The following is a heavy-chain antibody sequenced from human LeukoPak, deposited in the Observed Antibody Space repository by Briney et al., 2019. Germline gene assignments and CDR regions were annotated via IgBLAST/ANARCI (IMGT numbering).Heavy chain of an antibody. CDR3: ARIPESRGWYWWFDP. D-gene: IGHD6-19*01. Sequence: GGSLRLSCAASGFTFSSYGMHWVRQAPGKGLEWVAFIRYDGSNKYYADSVKGRFTISRDNSKNTLYLQMNSLRAEDTAVYYCARIPESRGWYWWFDPWGQGTLVTVSS. J-gene: IGHJ5*02. CDR2: IRYDGSNK. V-gene: IGHV3-30*02. CDR1: GFTFSSYG.